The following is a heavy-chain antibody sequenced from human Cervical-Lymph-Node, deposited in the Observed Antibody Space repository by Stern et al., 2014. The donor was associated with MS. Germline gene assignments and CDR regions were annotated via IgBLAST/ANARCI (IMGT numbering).Heavy chain of an antibody. Sequence: QVQLVQSGAEVKRPGASVKVSCKASGYSFIHYYVHWVRQAPGQGLQWMGEINPSSGYSTYTQNFQGRVTMTRDTSLSTAYMELRSLRSDDTAVYYCARAHEYGDYRTFDYWGRGTLVTVSS. D-gene: IGHD4-17*01. CDR3: ARAHEYGDYRTFDY. J-gene: IGHJ4*02. V-gene: IGHV1-2*02. CDR2: INPSSGYS. CDR1: GYSFIHYY.